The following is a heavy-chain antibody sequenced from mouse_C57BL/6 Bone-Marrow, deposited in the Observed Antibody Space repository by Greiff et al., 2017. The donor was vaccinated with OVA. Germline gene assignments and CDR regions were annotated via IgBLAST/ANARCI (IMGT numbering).Heavy chain of an antibody. CDR1: GFSLSTFGLG. CDR2: IWWDDVK. V-gene: IGHV8-8*01. J-gene: IGHJ4*01. D-gene: IGHD1-1*01. Sequence: QVTLKESGPGILQPSQTLSLTCSFSGFSLSTFGLGVGWIRQPSGKGLEWLAHIWWDDVKYYNPALKSRLTISKDTSKNQVFLKIANGHTADTATYYCALMWSPHYYGSFYAMDYWGQGTSVTVSS. CDR3: ALMWSPHYYGSFYAMDY.